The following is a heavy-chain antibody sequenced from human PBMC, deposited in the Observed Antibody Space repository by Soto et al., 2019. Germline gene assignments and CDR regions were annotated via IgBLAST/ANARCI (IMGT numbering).Heavy chain of an antibody. D-gene: IGHD2-8*01. CDR2: ISSRTGSSK. Sequence: GGSLRLSCAASGFTFTTYGMNWVRQAPGKGLEWVSFISSRTGSSKEYADSVRGRFTVSRDNAKNSVYLQMNSLRVEDTAVYYCARKGVSNLDYWGQGTLVTVSS. J-gene: IGHJ4*02. CDR1: GFTFTTYG. V-gene: IGHV3-21*01. CDR3: ARKGVSNLDY.